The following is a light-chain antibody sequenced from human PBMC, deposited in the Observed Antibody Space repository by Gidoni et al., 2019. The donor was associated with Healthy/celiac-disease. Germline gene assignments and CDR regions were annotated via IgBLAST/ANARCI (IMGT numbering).Light chain of an antibody. CDR2: DAS. Sequence: DIQMTQSPSTLSASVGDRVTITCRASQSISSWLAWYQQKPRKAPKLLIYDASSLESGVPSRVSGSGSGTEFTLTISSLQPDDFATYYCQKYNSYSITFGQGTRLEIK. J-gene: IGKJ5*01. V-gene: IGKV1-5*01. CDR3: QKYNSYSIT. CDR1: QSISSW.